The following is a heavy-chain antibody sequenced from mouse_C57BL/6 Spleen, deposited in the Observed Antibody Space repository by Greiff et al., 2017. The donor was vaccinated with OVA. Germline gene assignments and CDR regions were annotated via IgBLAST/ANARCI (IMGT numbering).Heavy chain of an antibody. CDR1: GYTFTSYW. CDR2: IDPADSYT. V-gene: IGHV1-50*01. D-gene: IGHD2-5*01. Sequence: VQLQQSGAELVKPGASVKLSCKASGYTFTSYWMQWVKQRPGQGLEWIGAIDPADSYTNYNQKFKGKATLTVDTSSSTAYMQLSSLTSEDSAVYYCARSYYSNTYAMDYWGQGTSVTVSS. CDR3: ARSYYSNTYAMDY. J-gene: IGHJ4*01.